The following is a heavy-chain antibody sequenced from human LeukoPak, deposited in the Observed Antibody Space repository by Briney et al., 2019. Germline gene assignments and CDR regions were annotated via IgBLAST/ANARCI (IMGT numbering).Heavy chain of an antibody. CDR2: INSDGSST. J-gene: IGHJ4*02. V-gene: IGHV3-74*01. D-gene: IGHD6-19*01. Sequence: GGSLSLSCASYGFTFCSYPLHWVCQAPGRGLVWVSRINSDGSSTSYADSVKGRFTISRDNAKNTLYLQMNSLRAEDTAVYYCARVGISGWYVYWGQGTLVTVSS. CDR1: GFTFCSYP. CDR3: ARVGISGWYVY.